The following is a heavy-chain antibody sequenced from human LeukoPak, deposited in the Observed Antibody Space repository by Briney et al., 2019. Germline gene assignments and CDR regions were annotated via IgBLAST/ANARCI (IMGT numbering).Heavy chain of an antibody. CDR1: VYSFTDYH. V-gene: IGHV1-3*04. D-gene: IGHD3-10*01. CDR2: INIGNGDT. CDR3: ARDFPSGSESYSDVYY. Sequence: ASVKVSCMASVYSFTDYHMQWVRQAPAQSREWMGWINIGNGDTKNSHKLQDRVTLTRDTSASTAYMDLSSLRREGTAVYFFARDFPSGSESYSDVYYWGQRTLVTVSS. J-gene: IGHJ4*02.